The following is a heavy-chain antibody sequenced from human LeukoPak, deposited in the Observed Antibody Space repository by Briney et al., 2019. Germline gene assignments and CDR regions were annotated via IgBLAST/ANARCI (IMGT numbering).Heavy chain of an antibody. D-gene: IGHD6-19*01. Sequence: SETLSLTCTVSGDSISSSISYWGWIRQPPGKGLEWIGYIYYSGSTNYNPSLKSRVTISVDTSKNQFSLKLSSVTAADTAVYYCARNPIAVAGDYYYYMDVWGKGTTVTVSS. CDR3: ARNPIAVAGDYYYYMDV. J-gene: IGHJ6*03. CDR1: GDSISSSISY. V-gene: IGHV4-61*05. CDR2: IYYSGST.